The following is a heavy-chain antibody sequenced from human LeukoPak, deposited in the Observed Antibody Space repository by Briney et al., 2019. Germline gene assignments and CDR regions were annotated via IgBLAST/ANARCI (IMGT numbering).Heavy chain of an antibody. CDR1: GFIFSSYA. J-gene: IGHJ4*02. D-gene: IGHD1-26*01. Sequence: GGSLRLSCAASGFIFSSYAMSWVRQAPGKGLEWVSAISGSGGSTYYADSMKGRFTISRDNSKNTLYLQMNSLRAEDTAVYYCANSLWDASDYWGQGTLVTVSS. CDR2: ISGSGGST. CDR3: ANSLWDASDY. V-gene: IGHV3-23*01.